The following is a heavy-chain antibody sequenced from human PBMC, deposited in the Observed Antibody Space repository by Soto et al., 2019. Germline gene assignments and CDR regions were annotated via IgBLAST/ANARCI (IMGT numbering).Heavy chain of an antibody. Sequence: PSETLSLTCTVSGGSISSYYWSWIRQPPGKGLEWIGYIYNSGSTNYNPSLKSRLSISLDTSKKQFSLKLSSVTAADTAVYYCATKSVTMVRGATTDAFDIWGQGTMVTVSS. CDR3: ATKSVTMVRGATTDAFDI. CDR1: GGSISSYY. CDR2: IYNSGST. V-gene: IGHV4-59*12. D-gene: IGHD3-10*01. J-gene: IGHJ3*02.